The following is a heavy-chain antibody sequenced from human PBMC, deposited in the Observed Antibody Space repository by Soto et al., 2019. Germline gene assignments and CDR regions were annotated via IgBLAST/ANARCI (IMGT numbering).Heavy chain of an antibody. Sequence: GGSLRLSCAASGFTFSSYAMHWFRQAPGKGLEWVAVISYDGSNKYYADSVKGRFTISRDNSKNTLYLQMNSLRAEDTAVYYCARGSVATIRLIFYYYYGMDVWGQGTTVTVSS. D-gene: IGHD5-12*01. CDR2: ISYDGSNK. CDR3: ARGSVATIRLIFYYYYGMDV. J-gene: IGHJ6*02. V-gene: IGHV3-30-3*01. CDR1: GFTFSSYA.